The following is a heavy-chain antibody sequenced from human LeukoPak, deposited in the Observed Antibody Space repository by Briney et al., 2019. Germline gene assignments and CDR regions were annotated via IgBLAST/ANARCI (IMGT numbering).Heavy chain of an antibody. D-gene: IGHD3-10*01. Sequence: PSETLSFTCAVSGGSISSSNWWRWVPQPPGKGLEWIGAIYHSGSTNYNPSLKSRVTISVYKSQHQFSLKLSSVTAADTAVYYCARVLLWFGELYTDYWGQGTLVTVSS. V-gene: IGHV4-4*02. J-gene: IGHJ4*02. CDR3: ARVLLWFGELYTDY. CDR2: IYHSGST. CDR1: GGSISSSNW.